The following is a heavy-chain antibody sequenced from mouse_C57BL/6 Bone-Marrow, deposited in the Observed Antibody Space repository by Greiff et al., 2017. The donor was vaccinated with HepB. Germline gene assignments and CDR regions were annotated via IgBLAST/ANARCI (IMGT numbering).Heavy chain of an antibody. D-gene: IGHD1-1*01. CDR3: ARRNGSSYCNYWYFDV. Sequence: QVQLQQSGPELVKPGASVKISCKASGYAFSSSWMNWVKQRPGKGLEWIGRIYPGDGDTNYNGKFKGKATLTADKSSSTAYMQLSSLTSEDSAVYFCARRNGSSYCNYWYFDVWGTGTTVTVSS. J-gene: IGHJ1*03. CDR1: GYAFSSSW. V-gene: IGHV1-82*01. CDR2: IYPGDGDT.